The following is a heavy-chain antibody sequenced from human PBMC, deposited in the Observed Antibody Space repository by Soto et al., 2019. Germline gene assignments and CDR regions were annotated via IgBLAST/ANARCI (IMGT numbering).Heavy chain of an antibody. J-gene: IGHJ4*02. CDR3: ASVASGREYSYGY. V-gene: IGHV3-7*01. D-gene: IGHD5-18*01. CDR2: INQDGSRK. CDR1: GFTFSIYW. Sequence: GGSLRLSCAASGFTFSIYWLVLVRQSPGEGLEWMANINQDGSRKYYVDSVRGRFTISRDNAKNSVYLQMNSLRAEDTAVYYCASVASGREYSYGYWGQGTGVTV.